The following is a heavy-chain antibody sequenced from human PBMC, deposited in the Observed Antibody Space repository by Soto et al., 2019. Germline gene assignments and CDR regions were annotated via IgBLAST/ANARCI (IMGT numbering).Heavy chain of an antibody. J-gene: IGHJ6*03. V-gene: IGHV3-64*01. CDR3: ARRGYGSRWPNVYMDV. D-gene: IGHD6-13*01. Sequence: EAQLGEFGGGLVQPGRSLRLSCAASGFTFSNYEMHWVRQAPGKGLEYVSGISNNGAHTDYAKSVKGRFTISRDNSENTLYLQMGSLRAEDMALYYCARRGYGSRWPNVYMDVWGKGTTVTVSS. CDR1: GFTFSNYE. CDR2: ISNNGAHT.